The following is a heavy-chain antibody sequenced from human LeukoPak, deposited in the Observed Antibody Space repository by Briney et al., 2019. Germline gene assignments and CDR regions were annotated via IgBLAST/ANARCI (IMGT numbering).Heavy chain of an antibody. V-gene: IGHV4-59*01. CDR2: IYYSGST. CDR1: GGSISSYY. Sequence: SETLSLTCTVSGGSISSYYWSWIRQPPGKGLEWIGYIYYSGSTNYNPSLKSRVTISVDTSKNQLSLKLSSVTAADTAVYYCAKYGDSRTYFDYWGQGTLVTVSS. CDR3: AKYGDSRTYFDY. J-gene: IGHJ4*02. D-gene: IGHD4-17*01.